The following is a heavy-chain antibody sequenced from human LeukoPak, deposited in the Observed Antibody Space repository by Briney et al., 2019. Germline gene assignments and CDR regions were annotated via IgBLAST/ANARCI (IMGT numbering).Heavy chain of an antibody. J-gene: IGHJ4*02. V-gene: IGHV3-23*01. CDR2: ISGSGGST. Sequence: GGSLRLSGAASGFTFSSYAMSWVRQAPGKGLEWVSAISGSGGSTYYADSVKGRFTISRDNSKNTLYLQMNSLRAEDTAVYYCAKDRVTIFGVVTTPFDYWGQGTLVTVSS. D-gene: IGHD3-3*01. CDR1: GFTFSSYA. CDR3: AKDRVTIFGVVTTPFDY.